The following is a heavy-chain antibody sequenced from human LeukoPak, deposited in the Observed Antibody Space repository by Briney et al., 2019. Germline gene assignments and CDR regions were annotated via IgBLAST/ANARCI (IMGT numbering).Heavy chain of an antibody. CDR1: GGSISSYY. CDR2: IYSSGST. Sequence: PSETLSLTCTVSGGSISSYYWTWIRQPPGKGLEWIGQIYSSGSTNYNPSLKSRVTISVDTSKNQFSLELNSVTAADTALYYCARRSSSTGWSFDYWGQGTLVAVSS. D-gene: IGHD6-19*01. J-gene: IGHJ4*02. V-gene: IGHV4-59*08. CDR3: ARRSSSTGWSFDY.